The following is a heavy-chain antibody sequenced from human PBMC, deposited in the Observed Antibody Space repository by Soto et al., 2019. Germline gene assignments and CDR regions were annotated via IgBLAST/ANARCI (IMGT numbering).Heavy chain of an antibody. CDR1: GFTFSSYA. J-gene: IGHJ4*02. Sequence: GGSLRLSCAASGFTFSSYAMSWVRQAPGKGLEWVSAISGSGGSTYYADSVKGRFTISRDNSKNTLYLQMNSLRAEDTAVYYCAKDCDYVWGSYRYPDYWGQGTLVTVSS. V-gene: IGHV3-23*01. CDR2: ISGSGGST. CDR3: AKDCDYVWGSYRYPDY. D-gene: IGHD3-16*02.